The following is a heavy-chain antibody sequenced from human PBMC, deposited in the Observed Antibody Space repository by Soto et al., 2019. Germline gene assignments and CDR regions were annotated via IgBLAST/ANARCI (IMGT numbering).Heavy chain of an antibody. CDR2: LSGNGGST. J-gene: IGHJ3*02. D-gene: IGHD3-3*01. Sequence: LRLSCAASGFTFGRYAMTWVRQAPGKGLEWVSSLSGNGGSTYYADSVKGRFTISRDNSKDMLHLQMYSLRAEDTAVYYCAKDARILDYDFWSGGNDAFHISGQGPMLTV. CDR1: GFTFGRYA. V-gene: IGHV3-23*01. CDR3: AKDARILDYDFWSGGNDAFHI.